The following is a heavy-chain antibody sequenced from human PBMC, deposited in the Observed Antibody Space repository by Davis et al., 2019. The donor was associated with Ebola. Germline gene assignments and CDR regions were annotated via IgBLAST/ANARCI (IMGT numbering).Heavy chain of an antibody. V-gene: IGHV1-69*13. CDR3: ARSSGSYYDAFDI. CDR1: GGTFSSYA. J-gene: IGHJ3*02. Sequence: SVKVSCKASGGTFSSYAISWVRQAPGQGLEWMGGIIPIFGTANYAQKFQGRVTITADESTSTAYMELSSLRSEDTAVYYCARSSGSYYDAFDIWGQGTMVTVSS. D-gene: IGHD1-26*01. CDR2: IIPIFGTA.